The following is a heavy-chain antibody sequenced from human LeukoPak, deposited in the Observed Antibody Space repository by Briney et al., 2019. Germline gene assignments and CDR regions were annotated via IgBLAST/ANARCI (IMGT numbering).Heavy chain of an antibody. D-gene: IGHD6-13*01. V-gene: IGHV4-59*01. CDR1: GGSISSYY. J-gene: IGHJ6*02. Sequence: SETLSLTCTVSGGSISSYYWSWLRQPPGKGLEWLGYIYYSGSTNYNPSLKSRVTISVDTSKNQFSLKLISVTAADTAVYYCARLWAGQQTTRDYYYYYGMDVWGQGTTVTVSS. CDR3: ARLWAGQQTTRDYYYYYGMDV. CDR2: IYYSGST.